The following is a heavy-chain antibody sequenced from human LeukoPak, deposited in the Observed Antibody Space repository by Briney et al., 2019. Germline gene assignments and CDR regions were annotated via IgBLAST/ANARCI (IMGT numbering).Heavy chain of an antibody. CDR2: IYTSGST. D-gene: IGHD5-24*01. V-gene: IGHV4-4*07. Sequence: SESLSLTCTVSGGSFSSYYWSWIRQPAGKGLEWIGRIYTSGSTNYNPSLKSRVTMSVDTSKNQVSLKLSSVTAADTAVYYCATGDGYNSFDYWGQGTLVTVSS. J-gene: IGHJ4*02. CDR1: GGSFSSYY. CDR3: ATGDGYNSFDY.